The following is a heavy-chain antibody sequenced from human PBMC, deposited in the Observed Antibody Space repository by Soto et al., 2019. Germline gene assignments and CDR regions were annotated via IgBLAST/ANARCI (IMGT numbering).Heavy chain of an antibody. CDR2: TRNKANSYTT. D-gene: IGHD3-22*01. CDR3: VLYYYDSSGYPRVDY. V-gene: IGHV3-72*01. Sequence: PGGSLRLSCAASGFTFSDHYMDWVRQAPGKGLEWVGRTRNKANSYTTEYAASVEGRFTISRDDSKNSLYLQMNSLKTEDTAVYYCVLYYYDSSGYPRVDYWGQGTLVTVSS. CDR1: GFTFSDHY. J-gene: IGHJ4*02.